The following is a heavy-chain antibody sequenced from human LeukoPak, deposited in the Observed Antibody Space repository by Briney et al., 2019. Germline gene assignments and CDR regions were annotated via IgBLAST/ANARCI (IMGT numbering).Heavy chain of an antibody. D-gene: IGHD1-26*01. CDR3: VKDRGGSPFYGMDV. CDR2: ISGSGGAGT. Sequence: GGSLRLSCAGSGFTFSSYAMSWVRQAPGKGLEWVSTISGSGGAGTYYADSVKGRFTVSRDNSRNTLYLPMNSLRAEDAAVYYCVKDRGGSPFYGMDVWGQGTTVTVSS. J-gene: IGHJ6*02. V-gene: IGHV3-23*01. CDR1: GFTFSSYA.